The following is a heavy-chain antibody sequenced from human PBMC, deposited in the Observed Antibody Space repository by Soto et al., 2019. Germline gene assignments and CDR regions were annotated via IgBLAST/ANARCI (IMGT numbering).Heavy chain of an antibody. D-gene: IGHD3-22*01. V-gene: IGHV3-15*07. CDR2: IKSKAHGGTT. Sequence: EVQLEESGGGLIKPGESLTLSCAASDFILSDAWMKWVRQATGKGLEWVGRIKSKAHGGTTDYAAPLKGRFTILRDDSKNTRYLQMNSRQTEDTAMYYCASYRDSSGLRRYNYWGQGALVTVSS. CDR1: DFILSDAW. CDR3: ASYRDSSGLRRYNY. J-gene: IGHJ4*02.